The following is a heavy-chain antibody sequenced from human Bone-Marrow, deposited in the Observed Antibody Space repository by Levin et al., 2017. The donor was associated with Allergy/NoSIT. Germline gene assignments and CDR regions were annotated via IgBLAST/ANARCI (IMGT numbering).Heavy chain of an antibody. J-gene: IGHJ6*02. Sequence: GESLKISCAASGFTFSDYYMSWIRQAPGKGLEWVSYISSSGSTIYYADPVKGRFTISRDNAKNSLYLQMNSLRAEDTAVYYCARCAGTMVRGDLYYYVMDVWGQGTTVTVSS. CDR1: GFTFSDYY. CDR2: ISSSGSTI. CDR3: ARCAGTMVRGDLYYYVMDV. V-gene: IGHV3-11*01. D-gene: IGHD3-10*01.